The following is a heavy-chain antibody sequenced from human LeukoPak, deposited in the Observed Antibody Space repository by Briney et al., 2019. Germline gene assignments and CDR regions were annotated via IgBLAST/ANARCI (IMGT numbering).Heavy chain of an antibody. CDR2: ISSSGASK. D-gene: IGHD4-11*01. Sequence: GGSLRLSCAASGFTFGSYAMGWVRQAPGKGLEWVSAISSSGASKYYADSVKGRFTISRDNSKNTLYLQMNSLRAEDTAVYYCARDPGDYRANSYFDLWGRGTLVTVSS. CDR3: ARDPGDYRANSYFDL. V-gene: IGHV3-23*01. CDR1: GFTFGSYA. J-gene: IGHJ2*01.